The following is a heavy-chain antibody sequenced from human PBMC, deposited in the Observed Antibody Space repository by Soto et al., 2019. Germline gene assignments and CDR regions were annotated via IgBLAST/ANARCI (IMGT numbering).Heavy chain of an antibody. V-gene: IGHV4-34*01. CDR1: GGSFSGYY. D-gene: IGHD4-17*01. J-gene: IGHJ4*02. CDR3: ARLDYGDYPFDY. Sequence: QVQLQQWGAGLLKPSETLSLTCAVYGGSFSGYYWSWIRQPPGKGLDWIGEINHSGSTNYNPSLRRRVTLSVDTSKTQFSLTPSSVTAADTAVYYCARLDYGDYPFDYWGQGTLVTVSS. CDR2: INHSGST.